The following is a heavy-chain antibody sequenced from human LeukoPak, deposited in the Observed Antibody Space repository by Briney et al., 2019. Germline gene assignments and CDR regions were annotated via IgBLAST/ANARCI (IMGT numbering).Heavy chain of an antibody. D-gene: IGHD3-10*01. J-gene: IGHJ4*02. CDR3: ARDRWFGELSPSYDY. V-gene: IGHV3-48*01. Sequence: GGSLRLSCAASGFTFSSYSMNWVRQAPGKGLEWVSYISSSSSTIYYADSVKGRFTISRDNAKNSLYLQMNSLRAEDTAVYYCARDRWFGELSPSYDYWGQGTLVTVSS. CDR2: ISSSSSTI. CDR1: GFTFSSYS.